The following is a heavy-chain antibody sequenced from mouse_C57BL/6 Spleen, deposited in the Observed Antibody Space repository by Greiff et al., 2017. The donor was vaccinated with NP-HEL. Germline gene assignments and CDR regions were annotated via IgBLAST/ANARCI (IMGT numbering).Heavy chain of an antibody. D-gene: IGHD2-5*01. V-gene: IGHV1-18*01. CDR1: GYTFTDYN. CDR2: INPNNGGT. J-gene: IGHJ3*01. Sequence: VQLQQSGPELVKPGASVKIPCKASGYTFTDYNMDWVKQSHGKSLEWIGDINPNNGGTIYNQKFKGKATLTVDKSSSTAYMELRSMTSEDTAVYYCERRDDYSNFSWFAYWGQGTLVTVSA. CDR3: ERRDDYSNFSWFAY.